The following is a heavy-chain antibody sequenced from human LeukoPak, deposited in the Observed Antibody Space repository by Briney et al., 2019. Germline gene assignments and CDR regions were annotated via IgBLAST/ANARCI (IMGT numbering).Heavy chain of an antibody. CDR3: ARVPGFCSGGSCYF. D-gene: IGHD2-15*01. CDR2: INPNSGGT. J-gene: IGHJ4*02. Sequence: ASVKVSCKASGYTFTGYYMHWVRQAPGQGLEWMGWINPNSGGTNYAQKFQGRVTMTRDTSISTAYMELSRLRSDDTAVYYCARVPGFCSGGSCYFWGRGTLVTVSS. CDR1: GYTFTGYY. V-gene: IGHV1-2*02.